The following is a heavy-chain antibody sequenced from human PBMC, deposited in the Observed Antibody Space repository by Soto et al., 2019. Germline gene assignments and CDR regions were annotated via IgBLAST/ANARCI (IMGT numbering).Heavy chain of an antibody. V-gene: IGHV3-30-3*01. J-gene: IGHJ6*02. CDR3: AGGVGMGDIVVVPAAIYGMDV. D-gene: IGHD2-2*01. Sequence: GSLRLSCAASGFTFSSYAMHWVRQAPGKGLEWVAVISYDGSNKYYADSVKGRFTISRDNSKNTLYLQMNSLRAEDTAVYYCAGGVGMGDIVVVPAAIYGMDVWGQGTTVTVSS. CDR2: ISYDGSNK. CDR1: GFTFSSYA.